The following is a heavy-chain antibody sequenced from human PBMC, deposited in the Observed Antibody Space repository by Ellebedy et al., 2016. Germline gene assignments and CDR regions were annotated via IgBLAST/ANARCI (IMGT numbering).Heavy chain of an antibody. V-gene: IGHV3-21*01. Sequence: GESLKISXAGSGFSFRSYSMNWVRQAPGKGLEWVSSISSTSIYIYYADSVRGRFTISRDNAKNSLYLQMNSLRAEDMAVYYCVPAAKGAYYTFMDVWGKGTTVNVSS. J-gene: IGHJ6*03. CDR3: VPAAKGAYYTFMDV. CDR1: GFSFRSYS. CDR2: ISSTSIYI. D-gene: IGHD2-2*01.